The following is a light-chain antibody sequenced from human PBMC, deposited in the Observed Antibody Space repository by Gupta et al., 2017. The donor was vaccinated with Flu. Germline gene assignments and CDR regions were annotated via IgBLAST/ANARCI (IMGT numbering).Light chain of an antibody. CDR1: QGIRND. Sequence: QXXQXXSXLXXXXGDRVTITCRASQGIRNDLGWYQQKPGKAPKRLIYAASSLQSGVPSRFSGSGSGTEFTLTISSLQPEDFATYYCLQHNSYPWTFGQGTKVEIK. CDR2: AAS. J-gene: IGKJ1*01. CDR3: LQHNSYPWT. V-gene: IGKV1-17*01.